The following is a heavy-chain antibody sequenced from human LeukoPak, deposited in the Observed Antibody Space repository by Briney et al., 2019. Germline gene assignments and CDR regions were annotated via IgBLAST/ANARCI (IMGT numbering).Heavy chain of an antibody. J-gene: IGHJ4*02. CDR2: IYYSGST. D-gene: IGHD3-3*01. CDR3: AREYDDYYFDY. V-gene: IGHV4-59*01. Sequence: SETLSLTCTVSGGSISSYYWSWIRQPPGKGLEWIGYIYYSGSTNYNPSLKSRVTISVDTSKNQFSLKLSSVTAADTAVYYCAREYDDYYFDYWGQGTLVTVSS. CDR1: GGSISSYY.